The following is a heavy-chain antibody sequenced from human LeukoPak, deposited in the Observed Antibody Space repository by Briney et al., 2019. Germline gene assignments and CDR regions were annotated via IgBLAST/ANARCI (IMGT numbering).Heavy chain of an antibody. CDR3: AREDNLNAFDY. V-gene: IGHV3-21*01. D-gene: IGHD1-1*01. CDR2: ITSRRTYI. CDR1: GFTFNNYG. J-gene: IGHJ4*02. Sequence: PGGSLRLSCAASGFTFNNYGLNWVRQASGKGLVWVSSITSRRTYIYNADSVKGRFTISRDNAKNAVYLQMNSLRAEDTAVYYCAREDNLNAFDYWGQGTLVTVSS.